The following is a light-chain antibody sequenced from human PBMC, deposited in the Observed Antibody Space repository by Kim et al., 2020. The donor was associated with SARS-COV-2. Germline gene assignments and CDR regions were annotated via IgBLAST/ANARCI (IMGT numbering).Light chain of an antibody. CDR2: ANN. J-gene: IGLJ3*02. Sequence: GQTVDIADSGRSAKIRGQKVAWYHQLTGTSTQLRIHANNQRPERVPDRLCGSKSDTSASLAISGLQSRVEADYHCAARDERLKGWVFGEGTKLT. V-gene: IGLV1-44*01. CDR3: AARDERLKGWV. CDR1: SAKIRGQK.